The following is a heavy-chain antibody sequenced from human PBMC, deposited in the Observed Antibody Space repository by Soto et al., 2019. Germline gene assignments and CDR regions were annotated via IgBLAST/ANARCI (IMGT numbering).Heavy chain of an antibody. D-gene: IGHD3-10*02. CDR3: TIVRVADPALDH. J-gene: IGHJ4*02. Sequence: PGGSLKLSCAGSVFIFINNGMHWVRQTPGKGLEWVAFMSYDGSDTFYADSVKGRFTISRDNSKNTLFLHMSNLRAEDTAMYYCTIVRVADPALDHWGQGTLVTVSS. CDR2: MSYDGSDT. V-gene: IGHV3-30*02. CDR1: VFIFINNG.